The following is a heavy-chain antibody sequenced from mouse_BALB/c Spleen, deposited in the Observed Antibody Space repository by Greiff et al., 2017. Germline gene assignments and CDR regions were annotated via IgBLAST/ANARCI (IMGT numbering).Heavy chain of an antibody. Sequence: VQLKESGPELVKPGASVKISCKASGYTFTDYNMHWVKQSHGKSLEWIGYIYPYNGGTGYNQKFKSKATLTVDNSSSTAYMELRSLTSEDSAVYYCARWYYGSSWAMDYWGQGTSVTVSS. D-gene: IGHD1-1*01. CDR3: ARWYYGSSWAMDY. J-gene: IGHJ4*01. V-gene: IGHV1S29*02. CDR1: GYTFTDYN. CDR2: IYPYNGGT.